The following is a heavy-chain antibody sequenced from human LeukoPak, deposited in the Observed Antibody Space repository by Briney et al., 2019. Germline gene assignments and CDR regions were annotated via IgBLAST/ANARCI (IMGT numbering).Heavy chain of an antibody. Sequence: GGSLRLSCAASGFTLSRYSMNWVRQAPGKGLEWVSAINWNGGNTGYADSVKGRFTISRDNAKNSLYLQMDSLRAEDTALYYCGRDLSGWYGPDYWGQGTLVTVSS. CDR3: GRDLSGWYGPDY. V-gene: IGHV3-20*04. J-gene: IGHJ4*02. CDR1: GFTLSRYS. CDR2: INWNGGNT. D-gene: IGHD6-19*01.